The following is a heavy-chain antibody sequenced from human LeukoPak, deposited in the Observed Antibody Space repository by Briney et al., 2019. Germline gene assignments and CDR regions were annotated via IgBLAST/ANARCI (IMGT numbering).Heavy chain of an antibody. CDR3: ARVNYYDSSGIDY. CDR1: GGSISSGSYY. J-gene: IGHJ4*02. CDR2: IYTSGST. D-gene: IGHD3-22*01. V-gene: IGHV4-61*02. Sequence: SQTLSLTCTVSGGSISSGSYYWSWIRQPAGKGLEWIGRIYTSGSTNYKPSLKSRVTISVDTSKNQFSLKLSSVTAADTAVYYCARVNYYDSSGIDYWGQGTLVTVSS.